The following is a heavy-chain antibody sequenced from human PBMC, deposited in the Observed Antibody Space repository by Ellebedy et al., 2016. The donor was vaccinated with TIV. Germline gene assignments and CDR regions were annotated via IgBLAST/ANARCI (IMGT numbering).Heavy chain of an antibody. CDR2: ISGTGGST. D-gene: IGHD6-13*01. V-gene: IGHV3-23*01. CDR3: ARLGYRSSWFDY. CDR1: GFTFSSSW. Sequence: GESLKISCAASGFTFSSSWVHWVRQVPGKGLEWVSSISGTGGSTWYADSVQGRFTISRDNSKNTLSLQMNSLRADDTAVNYCARLGYRSSWFDYWGQGALVTVSS. J-gene: IGHJ4*02.